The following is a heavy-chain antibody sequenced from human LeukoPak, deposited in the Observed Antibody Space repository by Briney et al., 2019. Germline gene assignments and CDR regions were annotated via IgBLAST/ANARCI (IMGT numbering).Heavy chain of an antibody. CDR1: GYTFTGYY. CDR3: ARAGGNSAAFVFDY. J-gene: IGHJ4*02. V-gene: IGHV1-2*02. CDR2: INPDSGGT. D-gene: IGHD4-23*01. Sequence: ASVKVSCKTSGYTFTGYYIHCVRQAPGQGLEWMGWINPDSGGTNYAQKFQGRVTMTRDTSISTAYMELSRLTSDDTAVYYCARAGGNSAAFVFDYWGQGTLVTVSS.